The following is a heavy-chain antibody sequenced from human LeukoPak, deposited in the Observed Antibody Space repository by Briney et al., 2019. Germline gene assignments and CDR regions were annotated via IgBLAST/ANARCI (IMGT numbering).Heavy chain of an antibody. Sequence: SETLSLTCSVSGGSISSYYWSWIRQPAGKGREWIGRIYTTGNTDYNPSRNSRATMSVDTSKNQFSLNLSSVTAADTAVYYCARDARGWSGFDYWGQGTLVTVSS. CDR1: GGSISSYY. CDR3: ARDARGWSGFDY. J-gene: IGHJ4*02. CDR2: IYTTGNT. D-gene: IGHD3-3*01. V-gene: IGHV4-4*07.